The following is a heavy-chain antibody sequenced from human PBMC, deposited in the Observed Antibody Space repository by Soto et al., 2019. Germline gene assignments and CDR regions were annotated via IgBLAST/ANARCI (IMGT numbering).Heavy chain of an antibody. CDR2: IYYSGST. J-gene: IGHJ3*02. Sequence: SETLSLTCTVSGGSVSSGSYYWSWIRQPPGKGLEWIGYIYYSGSTNYNPSLKSRVTISVDTSKSQFSLKLSSVTAADTAVYYCGGMATITVAFDIWGQGTMVTVSS. D-gene: IGHD5-12*01. CDR1: GGSVSSGSYY. V-gene: IGHV4-61*01. CDR3: GGMATITVAFDI.